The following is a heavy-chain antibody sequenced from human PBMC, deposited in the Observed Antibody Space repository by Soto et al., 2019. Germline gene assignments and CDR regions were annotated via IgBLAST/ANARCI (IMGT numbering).Heavy chain of an antibody. Sequence: ASVKVSCKASGYTFTSYGISWVRQAPGQGLEWMGWISAYNGNTNYAQKLQGRVTMTTDTSTSTAYMELRSLRSDDTAVYYCASAASGGFQNWFDPCGQGTLVTVSS. CDR3: ASAASGGFQNWFDP. D-gene: IGHD6-25*01. CDR2: ISAYNGNT. CDR1: GYTFTSYG. V-gene: IGHV1-18*01. J-gene: IGHJ5*02.